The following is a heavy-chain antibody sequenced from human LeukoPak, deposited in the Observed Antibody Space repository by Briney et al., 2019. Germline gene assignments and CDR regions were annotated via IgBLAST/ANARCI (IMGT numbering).Heavy chain of an antibody. D-gene: IGHD3-22*01. CDR1: GFTFSSFG. V-gene: IGHV3-33*01. J-gene: IGHJ4*02. CDR3: ARDRWYDGSGYIAAFDN. Sequence: GRSLRLSCEASGFTFSSFGMHWVRQAPGKGLEWVAVIWYDGSNQDYADSVKGRFTISRDNSKNTLYLQVSSLRAEDTAVYYCARDRWYDGSGYIAAFDNWGQGALVTV. CDR2: IWYDGSNQ.